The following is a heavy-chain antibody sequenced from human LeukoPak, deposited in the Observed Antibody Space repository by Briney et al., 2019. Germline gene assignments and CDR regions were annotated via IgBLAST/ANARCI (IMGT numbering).Heavy chain of an antibody. V-gene: IGHV4-39*01. J-gene: IGHJ4*02. Sequence: SETLSLTCTVSGGSISSSSYYWGWIRQPPGKGLEWIGSIYYSGSTYYNPSLESRVTISVDTSKNQFSLKLSSVTAADTAVYYCARHRVCSSTSCYSRAFDYWGQGTLVTVSS. CDR1: GGSISSSSYY. CDR2: IYYSGST. CDR3: ARHRVCSSTSCYSRAFDY. D-gene: IGHD2-2*02.